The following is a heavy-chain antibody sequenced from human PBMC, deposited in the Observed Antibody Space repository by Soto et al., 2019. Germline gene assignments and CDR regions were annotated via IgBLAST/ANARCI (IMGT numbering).Heavy chain of an antibody. D-gene: IGHD5-12*01. CDR3: AKGDIVATTPAFDI. J-gene: IGHJ3*02. CDR1: GFTFSSYG. V-gene: IGHV3-30*18. CDR2: ISYDGSNK. Sequence: QVQLVESGGGVVQPGRSLRLSCAASGFTFSSYGMHWVRQAPGKGLEWVAVISYDGSNKYYADSVKGRFTISRDNSKNTLYLQMNSLRAEDTAVYYCAKGDIVATTPAFDIWGQGAMVTVSS.